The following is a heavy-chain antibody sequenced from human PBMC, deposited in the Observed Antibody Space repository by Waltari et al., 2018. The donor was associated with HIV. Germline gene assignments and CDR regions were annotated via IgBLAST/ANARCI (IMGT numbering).Heavy chain of an antibody. J-gene: IGHJ4*02. D-gene: IGHD6-6*01. CDR2: INAGNGNT. CDR3: ARDEYSSTPPAHFDY. V-gene: IGHV1-3*01. Sequence: QVQLVQSGAEVKKPGASVKVSCKASGYTFTSYAMHWVRQAPGQRLEWMGWINAGNGNTKDSQKFQGRVTITRDTSASTAYMELSSLRSEDTAVYYCARDEYSSTPPAHFDYWGQGTLVTVSS. CDR1: GYTFTSYA.